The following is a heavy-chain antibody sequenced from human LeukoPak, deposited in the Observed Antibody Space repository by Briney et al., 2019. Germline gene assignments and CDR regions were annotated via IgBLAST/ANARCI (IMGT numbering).Heavy chain of an antibody. CDR3: ARGPNYYYDSSGYYFDY. CDR1: GGTFSSYA. D-gene: IGHD3-22*01. J-gene: IGHJ4*02. CDR2: IIPIFGTA. Sequence: SVKVSCKASGGTFSSYAISWVRQAPGQGLEWMGGIIPIFGTANYAQKLQGRVTMTTDTSTSTAYMELSSLRSEDTAVYYCARGPNYYYDSSGYYFDYWGQGTLVTVSS. V-gene: IGHV1-69*05.